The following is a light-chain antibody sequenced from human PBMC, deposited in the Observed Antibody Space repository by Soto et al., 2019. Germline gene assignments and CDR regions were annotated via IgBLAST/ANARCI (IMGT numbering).Light chain of an antibody. Sequence: QSVLTQPASVSGSPGQSITVSCTGTSSDVGSYYYVSWYQHHPGKAPKVVIYEVSNRPSGVSNRFSGSKFGNTASLTISGLQAEDEADYYCCSYTSSDSVVFGGGTKVTVL. CDR2: EVS. V-gene: IGLV2-14*01. CDR1: SSDVGSYYY. J-gene: IGLJ2*01. CDR3: CSYTSSDSVV.